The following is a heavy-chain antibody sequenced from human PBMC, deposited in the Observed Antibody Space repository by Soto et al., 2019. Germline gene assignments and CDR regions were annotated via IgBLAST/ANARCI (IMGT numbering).Heavy chain of an antibody. CDR3: ARVGRGAVTNAVYAFYI. D-gene: IGHD1-1*01. Sequence: QVQLQQWGAGLLKPSETLSLTCAVYGGFVSSGSYYWSWIRQPPGKGLEWIGEMSHSGATYFNPSLKGRVPISVDTSKHQFGLNIYFAAAEDTDLYYRARVGRGAVTNAVYAFYIWGRGRMVTV. V-gene: IGHV4-34*01. CDR1: GGFVSSGSYY. J-gene: IGHJ3*02. CDR2: MSHSGAT.